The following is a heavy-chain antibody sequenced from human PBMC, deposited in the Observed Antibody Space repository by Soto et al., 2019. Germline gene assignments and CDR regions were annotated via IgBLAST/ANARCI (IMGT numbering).Heavy chain of an antibody. CDR3: ARALPYSSSGDS. CDR1: GYTFTTYG. Sequence: QVQLVQSGAEVKKPGASVRVSCKASGYTFTTYGISWVRQAPGQGLEWMGWISASNGNIYYGQKFQGRVTMTTDSFTSTAYMELSSLTPDDTAVYYCARALPYSSSGDSWGRGTLVTVSS. V-gene: IGHV1-18*01. J-gene: IGHJ4*02. D-gene: IGHD6-13*01. CDR2: ISASNGNI.